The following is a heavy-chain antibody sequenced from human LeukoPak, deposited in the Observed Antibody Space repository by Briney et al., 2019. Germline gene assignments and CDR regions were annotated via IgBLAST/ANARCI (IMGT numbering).Heavy chain of an antibody. V-gene: IGHV1-2*02. CDR1: GYTFSAYF. CDR2: INPNSGGT. J-gene: IGHJ4*02. Sequence: SVPVSCKASGYTFSAYFMYWVRQAPGQGLEWMGWINPNSGGTKSAQKFQGRVTLTRDTSMSTGHMELSSLRPDDTAVYYCVTRITIFGMVIPYWGQGTLVTV. CDR3: VTRITIFGMVIPY. D-gene: IGHD3-3*01.